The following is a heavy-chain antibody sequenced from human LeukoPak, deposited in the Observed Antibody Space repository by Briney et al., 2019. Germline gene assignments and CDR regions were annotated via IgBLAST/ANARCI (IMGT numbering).Heavy chain of an antibody. D-gene: IGHD3-9*01. J-gene: IGHJ4*02. CDR3: GREGSTLTPPAGY. CDR2: IYSGGDT. V-gene: IGHV3-53*01. Sequence: PGGSLRLSCVASGFTVSSNYMSWVRQAPGKGLEWVSVIYSGGDTYYADSVKGRFTISRDNSKNTLYLQMNSLRAEDTAVYYCGREGSTLTPPAGYWGQGTLVTVSS. CDR1: GFTVSSNY.